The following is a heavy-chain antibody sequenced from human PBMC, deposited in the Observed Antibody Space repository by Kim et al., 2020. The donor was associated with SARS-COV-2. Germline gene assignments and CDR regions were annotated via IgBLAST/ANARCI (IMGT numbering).Heavy chain of an antibody. D-gene: IGHD6-13*01. Sequence: LKSPVTISVDTSKNQFSLKLSCVTAADTAVYYCARGLPSIAAAGSGYFDYWGQGTLVTVSS. V-gene: IGHV4-34*01. CDR3: ARGLPSIAAAGSGYFDY. J-gene: IGHJ4*02.